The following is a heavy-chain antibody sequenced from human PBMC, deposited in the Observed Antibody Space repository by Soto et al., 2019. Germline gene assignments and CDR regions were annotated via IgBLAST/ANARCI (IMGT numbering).Heavy chain of an antibody. CDR1: GFSLSDYY. V-gene: IGHV3-11*01. J-gene: IGHJ6*03. CDR3: ARRTMGNYYYMDV. Sequence: QVQLVESGGGLVKPGGSLRLSCVASGFSLSDYYMSWIRQAPGKGLEWVSYISSSGTIDNYADSVKGRFTISRDNAKNSLLLQMNGLRAEVTAVHYCARRTMGNYYYMDVWGKGTTVTVSS. CDR2: ISSSGTID. D-gene: IGHD3-10*01.